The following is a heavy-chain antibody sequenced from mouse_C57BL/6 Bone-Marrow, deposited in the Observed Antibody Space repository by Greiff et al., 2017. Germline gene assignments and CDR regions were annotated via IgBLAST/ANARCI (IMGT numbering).Heavy chain of an antibody. J-gene: IGHJ1*03. Sequence: VQVVESGPELVKPGASVKLSCKASGYTFTSYDINWVKQRPGQGLEWIGWIYPRDGSTKYNETFKGKATLTVDTSSSTAYMDLHNLTSEDSAVYVCARNYSSSYWYFDVWGTGTTVTVST. CDR1: GYTFTSYD. D-gene: IGHD1-1*01. CDR3: ARNYSSSYWYFDV. V-gene: IGHV1-85*01. CDR2: IYPRDGST.